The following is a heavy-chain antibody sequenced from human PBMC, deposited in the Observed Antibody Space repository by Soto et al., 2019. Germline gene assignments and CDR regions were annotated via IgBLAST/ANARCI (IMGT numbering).Heavy chain of an antibody. CDR2: MNQHGSEK. J-gene: IGHJ4*02. Sequence: EVQLVESGGGLVQPGGSLRLSCAASGFTFNTSWMSWVRRAPGKGLEWVAHMNQHGSEKYYVDSVNGRFTISGDDAKNSLYLQMNSLGAEDTDVYYCVSWAGSSYWGQGTLVTVSS. D-gene: IGHD3-10*01. V-gene: IGHV3-7*05. CDR3: VSWAGSSY. CDR1: GFTFNTSW.